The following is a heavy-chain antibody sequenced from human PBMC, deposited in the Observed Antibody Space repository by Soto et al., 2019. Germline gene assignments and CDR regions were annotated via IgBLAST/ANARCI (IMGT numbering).Heavy chain of an antibody. Sequence: PGESLKISCMGSGYKVSTWHNFTSYWIAWVRQMPGEGLEWMGIIYPGDSDTRYSPSFQGQVTISADKSINSVYLQWSSLKASDTAMYYCARPRGAYSTGMDVWGQGTTVTVSS. CDR2: IYPGDSDT. J-gene: IGHJ6*02. V-gene: IGHV5-51*01. D-gene: IGHD6-13*01. CDR1: GYKVSTWHNFTSYW. CDR3: ARPRGAYSTGMDV.